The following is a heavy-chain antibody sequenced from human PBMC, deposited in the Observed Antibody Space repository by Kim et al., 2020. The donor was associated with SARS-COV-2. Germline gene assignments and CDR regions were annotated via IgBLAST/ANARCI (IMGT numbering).Heavy chain of an antibody. CDR3: ARRHPDYDFWSGYLDY. V-gene: IGHV1-69*13. Sequence: SVKVSCKASGGTFSSYAISWVRQAPGQGLEWMGGIIPIFGTANYAQKFQGRVTITADESTSTAYMELSSLRYEDTAVYYCARRHPDYDFWSGYLDYWGQGTLVTVSS. D-gene: IGHD3-3*01. CDR1: GGTFSSYA. CDR2: IIPIFGTA. J-gene: IGHJ4*02.